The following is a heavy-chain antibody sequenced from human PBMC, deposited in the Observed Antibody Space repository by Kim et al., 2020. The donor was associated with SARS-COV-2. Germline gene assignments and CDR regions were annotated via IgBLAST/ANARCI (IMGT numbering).Heavy chain of an antibody. Sequence: PVKGRFTSSRDDSKNTLYLQMNSLKTEDTAVYYCTTEGATPTLLDAFDIWGQGTMVTVSS. D-gene: IGHD1-26*01. V-gene: IGHV3-15*01. CDR3: TTEGATPTLLDAFDI. J-gene: IGHJ3*02.